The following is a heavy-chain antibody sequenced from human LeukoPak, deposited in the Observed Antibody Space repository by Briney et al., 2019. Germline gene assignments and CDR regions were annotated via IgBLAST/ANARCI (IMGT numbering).Heavy chain of an antibody. V-gene: IGHV4-4*09. D-gene: IGHD3-10*01. CDR3: ARARRVRDAFDI. Sequence: SEALSLTCTVSGGSISSYYWSWIRQPPGKGLEWIGYIYTSGSTNYNSSLKSRVTISVDTSKNQFSLKLSSVTAADTAVYYCARARRVRDAFDIWGQGTMVTVSS. CDR2: IYTSGST. J-gene: IGHJ3*02. CDR1: GGSISSYY.